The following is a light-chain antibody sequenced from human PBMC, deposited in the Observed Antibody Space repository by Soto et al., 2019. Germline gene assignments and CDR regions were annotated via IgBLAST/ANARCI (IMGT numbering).Light chain of an antibody. V-gene: IGKV2-30*01. CDR2: KAS. Sequence: DVVMTQSPLSLPVTLGQPASISCRSSHSLMYSDGISYLSWFQQRPGQSPRRLIYKASNRDSWVPDRFSGSWSGTDFTLKISRVEADDVGVYYCMQGTHWPPGTLGQGTKLEIK. CDR1: HSLMYSDGISY. CDR3: MQGTHWPPGT. J-gene: IGKJ2*01.